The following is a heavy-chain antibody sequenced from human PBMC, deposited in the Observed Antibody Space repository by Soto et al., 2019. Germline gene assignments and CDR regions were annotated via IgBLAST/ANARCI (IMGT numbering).Heavy chain of an antibody. CDR1: GFSLSSYW. J-gene: IGHJ4*02. CDR3: ARLSTSAGRRDLAC. Sequence: EVQLVESGGGLVQPGGSLRLSCAASGFSLSSYWMRWVRQAPGKGLEWVANMNQDGSESDYVGSVKGRFTFTRDNAKNSLYLQMTSLTAEDTAAYYCARLSTSAGRRDLACWGQGTLVTVSS. V-gene: IGHV3-7*01. CDR2: MNQDGSES.